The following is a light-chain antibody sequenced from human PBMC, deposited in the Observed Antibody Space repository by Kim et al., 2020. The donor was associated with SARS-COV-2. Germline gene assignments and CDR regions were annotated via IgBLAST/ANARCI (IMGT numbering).Light chain of an antibody. CDR2: QSS. V-gene: IGKV1-5*03. J-gene: IGKJ5*01. Sequence: ASLGDSVPFPGRASQRISYWLAWYQQKPVKAPKLLVYQSSILQNGVPSRFSGSGSGTDFTLTISSLQPDDFATYYCQQYDNYPVTFGQGTRREIK. CDR3: QQYDNYPVT. CDR1: QRISYW.